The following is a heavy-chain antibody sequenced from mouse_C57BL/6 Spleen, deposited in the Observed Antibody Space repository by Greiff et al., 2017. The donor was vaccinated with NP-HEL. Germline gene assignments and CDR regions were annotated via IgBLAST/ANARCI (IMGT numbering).Heavy chain of an antibody. V-gene: IGHV1-64*01. CDR2: IHPNSGST. CDR1: GYTFTSYW. CDR3: ARQLRLPIYFDY. D-gene: IGHD3-2*02. Sequence: QVQLQQPGAELVKPGASVKLSCKASGYTFTSYWMHWVKQRPGQGLEWIGMIHPNSGSTNYNEKFKSKATLTVDKSSSTAYMQLSSLTSEDSAVYYCARQLRLPIYFDYWGQGTTLTVSS. J-gene: IGHJ2*01.